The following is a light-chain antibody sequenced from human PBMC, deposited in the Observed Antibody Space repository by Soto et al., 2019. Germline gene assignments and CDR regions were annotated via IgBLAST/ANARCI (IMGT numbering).Light chain of an antibody. CDR2: AAS. CDR3: QHYNTFSLA. CDR1: QSINIW. V-gene: IGKV1-5*01. Sequence: DIQMTQSPSTLSASVGDRVTITCRASQSINIWLAWYQQKPGKAPKLLIYAASSLESGVPSRFSGSGSGTEFTLTISSLQPDDFATYYCQHYNTFSLAFGPGTKVLIK. J-gene: IGKJ3*01.